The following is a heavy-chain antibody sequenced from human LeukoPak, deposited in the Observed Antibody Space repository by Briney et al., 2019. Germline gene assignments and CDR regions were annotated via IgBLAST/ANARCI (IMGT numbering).Heavy chain of an antibody. D-gene: IGHD6-13*01. V-gene: IGHV4-61*05. CDR2: IFYSGST. J-gene: IGHJ2*01. Sequence: SETLSLTCTVSGGSISSSSYYWGWIRQPPGKGLEWIGYIFYSGSTNYNPSLKSRVTISVDASKNQFSLKLSSVTAADTAVYYCARVYYSNSYDYWYFDLWGRGTLVTVSS. CDR1: GGSISSSSYY. CDR3: ARVYYSNSYDYWYFDL.